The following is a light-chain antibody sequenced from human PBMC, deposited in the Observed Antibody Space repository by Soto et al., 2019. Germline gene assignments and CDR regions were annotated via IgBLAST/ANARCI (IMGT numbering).Light chain of an antibody. CDR1: QSVSSGY. CDR2: GAS. CDR3: QQFRT. J-gene: IGKJ3*01. Sequence: EVVLTQSPGTLSLSPGERATLSCRASQSVSSGYLAWYQQKPGQAPRLLIYGASSRATGIPDRFSGSGSGTDFTLNISRLEPEDFAVYYCQQFRTFGPGTKVDIK. V-gene: IGKV3-20*01.